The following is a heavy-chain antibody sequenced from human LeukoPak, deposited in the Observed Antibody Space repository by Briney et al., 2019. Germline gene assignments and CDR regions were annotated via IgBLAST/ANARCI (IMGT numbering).Heavy chain of an antibody. D-gene: IGHD6-6*01. CDR3: ARVQSSSSDAFDI. CDR2: IYHSGST. CDR1: GGSISSYY. J-gene: IGHJ3*02. V-gene: IGHV4-38-2*02. Sequence: SETLSLTCTVSGGSISSYYWGWIRQPPGKGLEWIGSIYHSGSTYYNPSLKSRVTISVDTSKNQFSLKLSSVTAADTAVYYCARVQSSSSDAFDIWGQGTMVTVSS.